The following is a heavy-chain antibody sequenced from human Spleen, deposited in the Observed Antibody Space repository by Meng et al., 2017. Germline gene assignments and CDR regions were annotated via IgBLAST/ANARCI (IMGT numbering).Heavy chain of an antibody. CDR3: ARGQNYVWGPD. J-gene: IGHJ4*02. CDR2: IHHSGST. CDR1: GGSFSDYW. V-gene: IGHV4-34*01. Sequence: GSLRLSCAVYGGSFSDYWWSWIRQPPGKGLEWIGEIHHSGSTTYNPSLKSRVTISVDTSKNQFSLKLNSVTAADTAVYYCARGQNYVWGPDWGQGTLVTVSS. D-gene: IGHD3-16*01.